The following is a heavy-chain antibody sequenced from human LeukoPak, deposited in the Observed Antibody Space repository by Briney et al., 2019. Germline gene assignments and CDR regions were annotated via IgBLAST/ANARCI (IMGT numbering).Heavy chain of an antibody. CDR3: ARAVDTAMVGNPIDY. Sequence: ASVKVSCKASGYTFTSYGISWVRQAPGQGLEWMGWISAYNGNTSYAQKLQGRVTMTTDTSTSTAYMELRSLRSDDTAVYYCARAVDTAMVGNPIDYWGQGTLVTVSS. J-gene: IGHJ4*02. CDR1: GYTFTSYG. CDR2: ISAYNGNT. D-gene: IGHD5-18*01. V-gene: IGHV1-18*01.